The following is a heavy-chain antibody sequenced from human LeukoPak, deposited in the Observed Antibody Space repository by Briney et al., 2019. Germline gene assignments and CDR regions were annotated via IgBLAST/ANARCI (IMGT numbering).Heavy chain of an antibody. D-gene: IGHD3-3*01. CDR1: GGSISSYY. J-gene: IGHJ6*03. V-gene: IGHV4-59*06. CDR3: AFWSGYYNYYYMDV. Sequence: SETLSLTCTVSGGSISSYYWSWIRQHPGKGLEWIGYIYYSGSTYYNPSLKSRVTISVDTSKNQFSLKLSSVTAADTAVYYCAFWSGYYNYYYMDVWGKGTTVTVSS. CDR2: IYYSGST.